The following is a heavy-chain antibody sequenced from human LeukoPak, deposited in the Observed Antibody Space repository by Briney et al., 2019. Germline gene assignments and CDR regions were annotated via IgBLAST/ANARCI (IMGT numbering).Heavy chain of an antibody. CDR3: ARDLGVKRAFHP. J-gene: IGHJ5*02. CDR2: LHNSGDS. V-gene: IGHV4-61*01. CDR1: SGSISSGSYY. Sequence: PSETLSLTCTVSSGSISSGSYYWTWIRQPPGKGLEWIGYLHNSGDSAYNPSLQSRVSMSLDTSRNRFSLTLNFVTAADTAMYYCARDLGVKRAFHPWGQGTLVTVSS. D-gene: IGHD3-3*01.